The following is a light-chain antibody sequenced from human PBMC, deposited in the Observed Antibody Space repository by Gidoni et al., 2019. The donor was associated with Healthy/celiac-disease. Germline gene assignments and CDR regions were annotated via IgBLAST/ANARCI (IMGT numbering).Light chain of an antibody. CDR2: DAS. V-gene: IGKV1-33*01. CDR3: QQYDNLLT. Sequence: DMQMTQSPSSLSASVGGRVTITCQASQDISNYLNWYQQKPGKAPKLLIYDASNLETGVPSRFSGRGSGTDFTFTISSLQPEDIATYYCQQYDNLLTFGGGTKVEIK. J-gene: IGKJ4*01. CDR1: QDISNY.